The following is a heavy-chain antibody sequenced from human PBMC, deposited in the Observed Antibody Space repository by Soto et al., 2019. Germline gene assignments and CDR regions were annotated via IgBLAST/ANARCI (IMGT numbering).Heavy chain of an antibody. Sequence: GGSLRLSCEASGFPFNTYSMIWVRQSPGKGLEWVSSISSTNTYIYYRDSLKGRFTISRDNAKNTLFLQMNSLRAEDTAVYYCAGGGGRDRYYFESWGQGTLVTVSS. CDR2: ISSTNTYI. CDR3: AGGGGRDRYYFES. D-gene: IGHD3-16*02. J-gene: IGHJ4*02. CDR1: GFPFNTYS. V-gene: IGHV3-21*06.